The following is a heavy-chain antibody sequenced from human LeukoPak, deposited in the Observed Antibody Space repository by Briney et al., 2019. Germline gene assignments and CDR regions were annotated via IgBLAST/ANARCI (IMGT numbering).Heavy chain of an antibody. CDR3: ASGFGSTAMVTFDY. D-gene: IGHD5-18*01. Sequence: GGSLRLSCAVSGFTFRTYWMHWVRQVPGEGLVWVSRINEDGSITNYADSVKGRFTISRNNAKNSLYLQMNSLRAEDTAVYYCASGFGSTAMVTFDYWGQGTLVTVSS. CDR2: INEDGSIT. CDR1: GFTFRTYW. V-gene: IGHV3-74*01. J-gene: IGHJ4*02.